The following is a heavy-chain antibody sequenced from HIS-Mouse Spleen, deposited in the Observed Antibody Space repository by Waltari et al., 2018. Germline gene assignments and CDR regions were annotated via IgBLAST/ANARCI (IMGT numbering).Heavy chain of an antibody. CDR2: IIPILGIA. Sequence: QVQLVQSGAEVQKPGSSVKVSCKASGGPFSSYSISWVRQSPGQGLEWMGRIIPILGIANYAQKFQGRVTITADKSTSTAYMELSSLRSEDTAVYYCARHPEIAAAVGAFDIWGQGTMVTVSS. V-gene: IGHV1-69*04. CDR1: GGPFSSYS. CDR3: ARHPEIAAAVGAFDI. J-gene: IGHJ3*02. D-gene: IGHD6-13*01.